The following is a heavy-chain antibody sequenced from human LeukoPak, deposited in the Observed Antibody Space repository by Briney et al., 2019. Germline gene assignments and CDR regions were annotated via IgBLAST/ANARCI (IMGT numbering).Heavy chain of an antibody. V-gene: IGHV7-4-1*02. D-gene: IGHD5-12*01. CDR2: TNTNTGNP. CDR1: GYTFTSYA. J-gene: IGHJ6*02. Sequence: ASVKVSCEASGYTFTSYAMNWVRQAPGQGLEWMGWTNTNTGNPTYAQGFTGRFVFSLDTSVSTAYLQISSLKAEDTAVYYCARVKGVTTTPYYYYGMDVWGQGTTVTVSS. CDR3: ARVKGVTTTPYYYYGMDV.